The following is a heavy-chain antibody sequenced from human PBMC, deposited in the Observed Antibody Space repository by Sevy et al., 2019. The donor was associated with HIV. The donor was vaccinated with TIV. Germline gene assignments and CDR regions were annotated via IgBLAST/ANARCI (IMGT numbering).Heavy chain of an antibody. J-gene: IGHJ4*02. CDR1: GAXMNIYY. V-gene: IGHV4-59*01. CDR3: ARVGFNWNDVDX. D-gene: IGHD1-20*01. Sequence: SETLSLTCTVSGAXMNIYYWSWIRQPPGKGLEWIGYIYYSGTTNYNPSLKSRLTISIDTSKNQFSLKLSSVTAADTAVYYCARVGFNWNDVDXXXQGTLVTVSS. CDR2: IYYSGTT.